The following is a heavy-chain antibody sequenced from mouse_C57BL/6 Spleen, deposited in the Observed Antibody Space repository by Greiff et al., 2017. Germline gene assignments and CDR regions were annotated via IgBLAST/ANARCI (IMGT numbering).Heavy chain of an antibody. J-gene: IGHJ1*03. CDR3: ARYYYYGSSYGYFDV. CDR1: GYTFPSYW. CDR2: IDPNSGGT. Sequence: QVQLQQPGAELVKPGASVKLSCKASGYTFPSYWLHGVKQRPGRGLEWIGRIDPNSGGTKSNEKFKSKATLTVDKPSSTAYMRRSSLTSEDSAFYYCARYYYYGSSYGYFDVWGTGTTVTVSS. D-gene: IGHD1-1*01. V-gene: IGHV1-72*01.